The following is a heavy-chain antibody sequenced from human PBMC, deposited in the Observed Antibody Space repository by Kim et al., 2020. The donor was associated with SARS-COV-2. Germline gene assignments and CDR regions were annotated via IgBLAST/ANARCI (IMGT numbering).Heavy chain of an antibody. Sequence: ASVKVSCKVSSDTFSTYGITWVRQAPGQGLEWMGWINIKNGDTQNAQNFQGRISMTTDTSTSTAYMELWSLTSDDAAVYYCSRDPVGYYYDRASPYYFD. D-gene: IGHD3-22*01. V-gene: IGHV1-18*01. J-gene: IGHJ4*01. CDR1: SDTFSTYG. CDR2: INIKNGDT. CDR3: SRDPVGYYYDRASPYYFD.